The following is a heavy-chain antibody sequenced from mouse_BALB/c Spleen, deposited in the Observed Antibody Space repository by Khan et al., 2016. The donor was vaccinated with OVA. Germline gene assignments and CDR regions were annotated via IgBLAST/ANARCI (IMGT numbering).Heavy chain of an antibody. J-gene: IGHJ4*01. CDR2: INPYNGAA. CDR3: ARWVLYDGYYDSLDY. D-gene: IGHD2-3*01. CDR1: GYSFTGYY. V-gene: IGHV1-31*01. Sequence: EVQLQESGPELVKPGASVKISCKASGYSFTGYYIHWVRQSHVKSLEWIGRINPYNGAATYNQSFKDQASLTVDKSSSTAYMELHSLTSEDSAVYYCARWVLYDGYYDSLDYWGQGTSVTVSS.